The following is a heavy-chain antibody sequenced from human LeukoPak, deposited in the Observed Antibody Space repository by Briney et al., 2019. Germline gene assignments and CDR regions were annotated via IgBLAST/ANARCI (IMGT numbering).Heavy chain of an antibody. D-gene: IGHD4-17*01. J-gene: IGHJ3*02. Sequence: SETLSLTCTVSGGSISSSSYYWSWIRQHPGKGLEWIGYIYYSGSTYYNPSLKSRVTISVDTSKNQFSLKLSSVTAADTAVYYCARHFLAEAVTTVTNDAFDIWGQGTMVTVSS. CDR2: IYYSGST. V-gene: IGHV4-31*03. CDR1: GGSISSSSYY. CDR3: ARHFLAEAVTTVTNDAFDI.